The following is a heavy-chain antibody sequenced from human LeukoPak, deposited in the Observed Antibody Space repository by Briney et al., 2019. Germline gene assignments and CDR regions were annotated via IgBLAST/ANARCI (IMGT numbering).Heavy chain of an antibody. CDR2: IKQDGSEK. CDR3: ARDFPYYYDSTTYREGDAFDI. Sequence: PGGSLRLSYAASGFTFSRYWMSWVRQAPGKGLEWVANIKQDGSEKYYVDSVKGRFTISRDNAKNSLYLQMNSLRTEDTAVYYCARDFPYYYDSTTYREGDAFDIWGQGTVVTVSS. D-gene: IGHD3-22*01. J-gene: IGHJ3*02. CDR1: GFTFSRYW. V-gene: IGHV3-7*01.